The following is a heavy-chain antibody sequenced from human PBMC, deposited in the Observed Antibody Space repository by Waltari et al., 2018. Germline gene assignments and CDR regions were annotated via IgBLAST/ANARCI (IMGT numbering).Heavy chain of an antibody. CDR1: GGSISRINW. D-gene: IGHD3-22*01. CDR3: ARGGSSGYYPYYYYGMDV. CDR2: IYHSGST. J-gene: IGHJ6*02. V-gene: IGHV4-4*02. Sequence: QVQLQESGPGLVKPSGTLSLTCAVSGGSISRINWWSWVRQPPGEGLEWIGEIYHSGSTNYNPSLKSRVTISVDKSKNQFSLKLSSVTAADTAVYYCARGGSSGYYPYYYYGMDVWGQGTTVTVSS.